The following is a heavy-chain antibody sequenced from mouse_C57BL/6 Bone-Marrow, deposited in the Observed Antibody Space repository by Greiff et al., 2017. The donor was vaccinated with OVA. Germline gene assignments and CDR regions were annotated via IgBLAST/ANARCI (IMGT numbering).Heavy chain of an antibody. CDR1: GYTFTDYY. D-gene: IGHD4-1*01. Sequence: EVQLQQSGPVLVKPGASVKMSCKASGYTFTDYYMNWVKQSHGKSLEWIGDINPYNGGTSYNQKFKGKATFTGDKSSSTAYLPLNSLTSEDSAVYYGTDDWVYWYFDVWGKGTTVTVSS. J-gene: IGHJ1*03. CDR3: TDDWVYWYFDV. V-gene: IGHV1-19*01. CDR2: INPYNGGT.